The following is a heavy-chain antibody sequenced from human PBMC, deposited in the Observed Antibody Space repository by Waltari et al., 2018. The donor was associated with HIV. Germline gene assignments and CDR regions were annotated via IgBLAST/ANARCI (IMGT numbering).Heavy chain of an antibody. CDR3: AKDGPIVVVPAASFDY. CDR2: ISGSGGST. CDR1: GFTFSSYA. V-gene: IGHV3-23*01. J-gene: IGHJ4*02. Sequence: EVQLLESGGGLVQPGGSLRLSCAASGFTFSSYAMRWVRQAPGKGLEWVSAISGSGGSTYYADSVKGRFTISRDNSKNTLYLQMNSLRAEDTAVYYCAKDGPIVVVPAASFDYWGQGTLVTVSS. D-gene: IGHD2-2*01.